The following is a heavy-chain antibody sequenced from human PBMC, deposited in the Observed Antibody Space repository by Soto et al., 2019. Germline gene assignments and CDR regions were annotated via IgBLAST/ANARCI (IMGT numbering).Heavy chain of an antibody. CDR2: LYYGRSA. J-gene: IGHJ4*02. Sequence: QVQLQESGPGLVKPSETLSLTCAVSGDSISSYYCMWIRQPPGKGLESIGYLYYGRSANYNPSLKGRGTVAMGPSTNQCPLAVSSMTAADPAGDYCALRCMGGGAEYWGQGTLVTVSS. V-gene: IGHV4-59*01. CDR1: GDSISSYY. CDR3: ALRCMGGGAEY. D-gene: IGHD1-26*01.